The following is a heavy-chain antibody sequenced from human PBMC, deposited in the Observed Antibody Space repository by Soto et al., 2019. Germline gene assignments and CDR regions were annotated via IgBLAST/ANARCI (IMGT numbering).Heavy chain of an antibody. Sequence: PSETLSHTCTVSGGSISSYYWSWIRQPPGKGLEWIGYIYYSGITNYNPSLKSRVTISVDTSKNQFSLKLSSVTAADTAVYYCARYKSNYYYGMDVWGQGTTVTVSS. CDR3: ARYKSNYYYGMDV. V-gene: IGHV4-59*01. CDR1: GGSISSYY. J-gene: IGHJ6*02. D-gene: IGHD1-20*01. CDR2: IYYSGIT.